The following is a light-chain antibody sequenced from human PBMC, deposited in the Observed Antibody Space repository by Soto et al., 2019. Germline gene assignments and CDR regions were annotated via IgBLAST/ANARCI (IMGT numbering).Light chain of an antibody. CDR2: DVS. J-gene: IGKJ1*01. CDR1: QDIRNN. V-gene: IGKV1-33*01. Sequence: DIQMTQSPSSLSASVGDRVTITCQASQDIRNNLNWYQQKVGKPPKLLIYDVSNLKTGVPSRFSGGGSGTYFSFTITRLQPEDIATYYCQQYDDLPRTFGQGTKVEVK. CDR3: QQYDDLPRT.